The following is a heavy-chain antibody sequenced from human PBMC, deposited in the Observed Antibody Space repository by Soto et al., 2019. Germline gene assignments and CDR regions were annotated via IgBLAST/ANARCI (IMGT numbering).Heavy chain of an antibody. J-gene: IGHJ3*02. CDR1: GLTVSGKKY. CDR3: ASWQLQEHAYDI. Sequence: DVQLVESGGGLIQPGGSLRLSCAAFGLTVSGKKYLAWVRQAPGKGLEWLSGLYDVDGTYYADSVKGRFTVSRDSSQSVVYLQMHSLRPGDTAVYYCASWQLQEHAYDIWGLGTAVTVSS. V-gene: IGHV3-53*01. D-gene: IGHD1-1*01. CDR2: LYDVDGT.